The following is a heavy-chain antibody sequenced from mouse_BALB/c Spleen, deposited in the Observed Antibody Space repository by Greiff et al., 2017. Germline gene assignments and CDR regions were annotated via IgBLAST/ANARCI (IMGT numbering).Heavy chain of an antibody. V-gene: IGHV1-18*01. J-gene: IGHJ1*01. CDR3: ARLYGNSWYFDV. CDR2: INPNNGGT. D-gene: IGHD2-1*01. Sequence: VQLKESGPELVKPGASVKIPCKASGYTFTDYNMDWVKQSHGKSLEWIGDINPNNGGTIYNQKFKGKATLTVDKSSSTAYMELRSLTSEDTAVYYCARLYGNSWYFDVWGAGTTVTVSS. CDR1: GYTFTDYN.